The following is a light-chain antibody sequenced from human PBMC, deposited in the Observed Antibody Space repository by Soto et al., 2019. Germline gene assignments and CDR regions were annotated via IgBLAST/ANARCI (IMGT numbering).Light chain of an antibody. CDR3: SSYTSSSTVV. J-gene: IGLJ1*01. CDR2: EVS. V-gene: IGLV2-14*01. Sequence: QSALTQPASVSGSPGPSITISCTGTSSDVGGYNYVSWYQQHPGKAPKLMIYEVSNRPSGVSNRFSGSKSGNTASLTISGLQAEDEADYYCSSYTSSSTVVFVTGTKLTVL. CDR1: SSDVGGYNY.